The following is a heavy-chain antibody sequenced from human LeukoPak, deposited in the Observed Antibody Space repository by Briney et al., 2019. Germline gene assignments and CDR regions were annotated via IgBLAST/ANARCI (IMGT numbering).Heavy chain of an antibody. Sequence: GGALRLSFAASVFTFIIYAMRWVRQAPGKGLEWLSSISRGGTYIYYSDSVKGRFTISRDSAKNSLYLQMNSLGAEDTAIYYCAREEDSSMIRASHGMDVWGQGTTVTVS. CDR2: ISRGGTYI. J-gene: IGHJ6*02. CDR1: VFTFIIYA. CDR3: AREEDSSMIRASHGMDV. D-gene: IGHD6-6*01. V-gene: IGHV3-21*01.